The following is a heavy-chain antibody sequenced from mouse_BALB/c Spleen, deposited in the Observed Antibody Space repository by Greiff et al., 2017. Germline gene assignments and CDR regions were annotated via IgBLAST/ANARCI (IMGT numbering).Heavy chain of an antibody. Sequence: EVKLQESGPSLVKPSQTLSLTCSVTGDSITSGYWNWIRKFPGNKLEYMGYISYSGSTYYNPSLKSRISITRDTSKNQYYLQLNSVTTEDTATYYCARERHRYDYAMDYWGQGTSVTVSS. CDR2: ISYSGST. J-gene: IGHJ4*01. V-gene: IGHV3-8*02. CDR3: ARERHRYDYAMDY. D-gene: IGHD2-14*01. CDR1: GDSITSGY.